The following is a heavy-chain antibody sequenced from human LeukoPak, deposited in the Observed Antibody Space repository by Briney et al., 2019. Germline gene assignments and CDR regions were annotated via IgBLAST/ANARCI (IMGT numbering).Heavy chain of an antibody. J-gene: IGHJ4*02. CDR3: ARQEDLKFDY. CDR2: IYYSGST. V-gene: IGHV4-59*01. Sequence: SETLSLACTVSGDSISRYYWSWIRQPPGKGLESIGYIYYSGSTNYNPSLKSRLTMSVDTSKNQFSLKLTSVTAADTAVYYCARQEDLKFDYWGQGTLVTVSS. CDR1: GDSISRYY.